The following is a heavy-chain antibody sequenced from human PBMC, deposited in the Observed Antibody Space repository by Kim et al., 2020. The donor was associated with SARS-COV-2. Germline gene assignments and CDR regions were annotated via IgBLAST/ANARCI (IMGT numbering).Heavy chain of an antibody. CDR2: IYSGGST. Sequence: GGSLRLSCAASGFTVSSNYMSWVRQAPGKGLEWVSVIYSGGSTYYADSVKGRFTISRHNSKNTLYLQMNSLRAEDTAVYYCARGIAAAGSQSYYFDYWGQGTLVTVSS. CDR3: ARGIAAAGSQSYYFDY. CDR1: GFTVSSNY. J-gene: IGHJ4*02. V-gene: IGHV3-53*04. D-gene: IGHD6-13*01.